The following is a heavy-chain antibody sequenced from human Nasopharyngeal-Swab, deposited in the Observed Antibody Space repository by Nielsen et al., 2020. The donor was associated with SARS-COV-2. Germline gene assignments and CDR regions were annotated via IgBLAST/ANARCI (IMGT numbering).Heavy chain of an antibody. D-gene: IGHD2-21*01. Sequence: SETLSLTCTVSGGSISSGSYYWSWIRQPAGKGLEWIGRIYTSGSTNYNPSLKRRVTISVDTSKNQFSLKLSSVTAADTAVYYCARASTRIPNAFDIWGQGTMVTVSS. J-gene: IGHJ3*02. V-gene: IGHV4-61*02. CDR1: GGSISSGSYY. CDR2: IYTSGST. CDR3: ARASTRIPNAFDI.